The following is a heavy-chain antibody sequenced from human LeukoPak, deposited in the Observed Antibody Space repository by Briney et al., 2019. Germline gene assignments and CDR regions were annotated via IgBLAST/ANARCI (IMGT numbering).Heavy chain of an antibody. CDR1: GFTFSSYG. Sequence: PGGSLRLSCAASGFTFSSYGMHWVRQAPGKGLEWVAVISYDGSNKYYADSVKGRFTISRDNSKNTLYLQMDSLRPEDTAVYYCATAKRYCSGGSCPDTPEFDYWGQGTLVTVSS. J-gene: IGHJ4*02. D-gene: IGHD2-15*01. CDR3: ATAKRYCSGGSCPDTPEFDY. V-gene: IGHV3-30*03. CDR2: ISYDGSNK.